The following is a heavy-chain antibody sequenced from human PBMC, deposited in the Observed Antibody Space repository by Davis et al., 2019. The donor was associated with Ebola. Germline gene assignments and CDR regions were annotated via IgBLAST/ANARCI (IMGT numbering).Heavy chain of an antibody. CDR2: INHSGST. D-gene: IGHD3-10*01. CDR3: ARDRALTLNWFDP. Sequence: MPSETLSLTCTVSGGYISGYYWSWIRQPPGKGLEWIGEINHSGSTNYNPSLKSRVTISVDTSKNQFSLKLSSVTAADTAVYYCARDRALTLNWFDPWGQGTLVTVSS. V-gene: IGHV4-34*01. CDR1: GGYISGYY. J-gene: IGHJ5*02.